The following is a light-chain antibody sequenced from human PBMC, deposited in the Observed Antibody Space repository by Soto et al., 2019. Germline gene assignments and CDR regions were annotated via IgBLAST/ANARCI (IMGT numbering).Light chain of an antibody. CDR2: NAS. Sequence: EIVLTQSPATLSLSPGERATLSCRASQSVSSYLVWYQQKPGQAPRLLIYNASNRATGNPARFSGSGSGTDFTLTISSLGPEDFAVYYCQQRSDWPITFGQGTRLEIK. CDR1: QSVSSY. CDR3: QQRSDWPIT. J-gene: IGKJ5*01. V-gene: IGKV3-11*01.